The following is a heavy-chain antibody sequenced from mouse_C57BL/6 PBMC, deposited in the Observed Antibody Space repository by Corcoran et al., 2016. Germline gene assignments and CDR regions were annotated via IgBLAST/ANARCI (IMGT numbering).Heavy chain of an antibody. CDR2: ILPRSGNT. D-gene: IGHD2-5*01. Sequence: QVQLQKSGAELARPGASVKLSCKASGYTFTRYGISWVKQRTGQGLEWIGEILPRSGNTYYNEKFKGKATLTADKSSSTAYLELRSLTAEDAAVYFCARSGHYSNYVDYWVQGTTLTVS. CDR1: GYTFTRYG. CDR3: ARSGHYSNYVDY. J-gene: IGHJ2*01. V-gene: IGHV1-81*01.